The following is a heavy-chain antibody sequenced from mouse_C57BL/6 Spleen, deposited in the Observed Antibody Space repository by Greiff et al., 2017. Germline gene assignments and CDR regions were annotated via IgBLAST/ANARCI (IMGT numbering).Heavy chain of an antibody. CDR1: GYTFTDYY. J-gene: IGHJ3*01. V-gene: IGHV1-76*01. CDR3: AREGWSYSNDAWFAY. CDR2: IYPGSGNT. Sequence: VQLQQSGAELVRPGASVKLSCKASGYTFTDYYINWVKQRPGQGLEWIARIYPGSGNTYYNEKFKGKATLTAEKSSSTAYMQLSSLTSEDSAFXFCAREGWSYSNDAWFAYWGQGTLVTVSA. D-gene: IGHD2-12*01.